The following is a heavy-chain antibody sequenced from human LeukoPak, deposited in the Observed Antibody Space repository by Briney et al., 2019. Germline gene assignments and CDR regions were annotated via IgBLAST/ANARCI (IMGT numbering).Heavy chain of an antibody. V-gene: IGHV3-74*01. CDR3: AKENYYGMDV. J-gene: IGHJ6*02. Sequence: GGSLRLSCAASGLTFNSYWMHWIRQAPGEGQVWVSRINRDGSSTTYADSVKGRFTISRDNAKNTLYLQMSSLRAEDTAVYYCAKENYYGMDVWGQGTTVTVSS. CDR1: GLTFNSYW. CDR2: INRDGSST.